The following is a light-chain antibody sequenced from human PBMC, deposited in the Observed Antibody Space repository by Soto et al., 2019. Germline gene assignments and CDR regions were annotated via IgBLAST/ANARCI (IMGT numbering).Light chain of an antibody. CDR2: EAS. CDR1: QDISDY. CDR3: QQYGNLPS. J-gene: IGKJ2*01. V-gene: IGKV1-33*01. Sequence: DIQMTQSPSSLSASVGDRVTITCQASQDISDYLNWYQQKPGKAPKLLIFEASNLETGVPSRFSGSGSGTDFTFTISSLQPEDIATYYCQQYGNLPSFGQGTKVDIK.